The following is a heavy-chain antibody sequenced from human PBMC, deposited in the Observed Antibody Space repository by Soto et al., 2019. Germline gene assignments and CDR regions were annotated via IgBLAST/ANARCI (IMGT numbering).Heavy chain of an antibody. CDR2: IGPYTGVT. J-gene: IGHJ4*02. V-gene: IGHV1-18*01. Sequence: QVQLVQSGAEVKNPGASVKVSCKASGYIFSTYGFSWVRQAPGQGLEWMGWIGPYTGVTNYAQKFQGRVTMTTDTSTSTVYMELKSLTSDDTAVYYCARDGDGPGRRYDYWGQGTLITVSS. D-gene: IGHD3-10*01. CDR3: ARDGDGPGRRYDY. CDR1: GYIFSTYG.